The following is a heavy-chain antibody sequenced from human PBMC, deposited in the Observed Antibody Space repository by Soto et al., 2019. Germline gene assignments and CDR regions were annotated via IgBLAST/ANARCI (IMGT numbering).Heavy chain of an antibody. D-gene: IGHD3-9*01. V-gene: IGHV1-2*04. CDR1: GYTFTSYG. Sequence: ASVKVSCKASGYTFTSYGISWVRQAPGQGLEWMGWINPNSGGTNYAQKFQGWVTMTRDTSISTAYMELSRLRSDDTAVYYCARGGTDWADNYYYYMDVWGKGTTVTVSS. J-gene: IGHJ6*03. CDR2: INPNSGGT. CDR3: ARGGTDWADNYYYYMDV.